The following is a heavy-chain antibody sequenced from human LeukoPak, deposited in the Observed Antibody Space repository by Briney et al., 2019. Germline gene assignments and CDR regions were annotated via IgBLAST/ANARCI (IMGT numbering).Heavy chain of an antibody. CDR1: GFTFSSYW. V-gene: IGHV3-74*01. CDR2: ISTDGSST. J-gene: IGHJ3*02. CDR3: VREYSSSSGRAFDI. D-gene: IGHD6-6*01. Sequence: GGSLRLSCAAPGFTFSSYWMHWVRQAAGKGLVWASRISTDGSSTNSADSVKGRFTISRDNAKNTLYLQMNSLRAEDTAVYYCVREYSSSSGRAFDIWGQGTMVTVSP.